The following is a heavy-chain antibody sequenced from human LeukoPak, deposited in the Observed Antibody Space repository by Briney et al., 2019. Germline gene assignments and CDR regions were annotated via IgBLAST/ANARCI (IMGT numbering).Heavy chain of an antibody. CDR1: GGSISSSNW. CDR2: IYHSGST. D-gene: IGHD1-26*01. J-gene: IGHJ4*02. V-gene: IGHV4-4*02. Sequence: KSSGTLSLTCAVSGGSISSSNWWGWVRQPPGKGLGWIGEIYHSGSTNYNPSLKSRVTMSLDESRNQLSLHLTSVTAADTAIYYCSRESGAFCPFGYWGQGTLVIVPP. CDR3: SRESGAFCPFGY.